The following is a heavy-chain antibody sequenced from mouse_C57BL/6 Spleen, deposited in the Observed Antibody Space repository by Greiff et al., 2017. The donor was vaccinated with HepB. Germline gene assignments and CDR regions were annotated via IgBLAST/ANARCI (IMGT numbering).Heavy chain of an antibody. CDR1: GYTFTSYW. V-gene: IGHV1-55*01. CDR3: ARHDYDLAWFAY. CDR2: IYPGSGST. J-gene: IGHJ3*01. D-gene: IGHD2-4*01. Sequence: QVQLQQSGPELVKPGASVKMSCKASGYTFTSYWITWVKQRPGQGLEWIGDIYPGSGSTNYNEKFKSKATLTVDTSSSTAYMQLSSLTSEDSAVYYCARHDYDLAWFAYWGQGTLVTVSA.